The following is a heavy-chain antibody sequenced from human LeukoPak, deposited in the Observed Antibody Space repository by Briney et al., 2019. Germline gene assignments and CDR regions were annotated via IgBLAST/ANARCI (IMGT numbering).Heavy chain of an antibody. D-gene: IGHD3-22*01. CDR1: GYTFTSYD. J-gene: IGHJ4*02. CDR3: ARGGVGYYDSGVTYYFDY. V-gene: IGHV1-8*03. CDR2: MNPNSGNT. Sequence: ASVKVSCKASGYTFTSYDINWVRQATGQGLEWMGWMNPNSGNTGYAQKFQGRVTITRNTSISTAYMELSSLRSEDTAVYYCARGGVGYYDSGVTYYFDYWGQGTLVTVSS.